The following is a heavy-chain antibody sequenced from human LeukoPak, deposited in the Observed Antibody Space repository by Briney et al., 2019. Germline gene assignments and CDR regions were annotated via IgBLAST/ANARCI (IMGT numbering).Heavy chain of an antibody. D-gene: IGHD2-21*02. J-gene: IGHJ2*01. CDR2: IYTSGST. CDR1: GGSISSSSYY. Sequence: MPSETLSLTCTVSGGSISSSSYYWSWIRQPAGKGLEWIGRIYTSGSTNYNPSLKSRVTISVDTSKNQFSLKLSSVTAADTAVYYCASCGGDCYSYWYFDLWGRGTLVTVSS. V-gene: IGHV4-61*02. CDR3: ASCGGDCYSYWYFDL.